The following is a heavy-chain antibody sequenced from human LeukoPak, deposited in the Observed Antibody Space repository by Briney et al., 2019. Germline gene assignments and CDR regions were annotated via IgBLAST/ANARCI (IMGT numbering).Heavy chain of an antibody. V-gene: IGHV4-34*01. CDR2: IYYSGST. Sequence: SETLSLTCAVYGGSFSGYYWSWIRQPPGKGLEWIGSIYYSGSTYYNPSLKSRVTISVDTSKNQFSLKLSSVTAADTAVYYCASARRRGSYYYYYYYMDVWGKGTTVTVSS. D-gene: IGHD5-12*01. CDR1: GGSFSGYY. CDR3: ASARRRGSYYYYYYYMDV. J-gene: IGHJ6*03.